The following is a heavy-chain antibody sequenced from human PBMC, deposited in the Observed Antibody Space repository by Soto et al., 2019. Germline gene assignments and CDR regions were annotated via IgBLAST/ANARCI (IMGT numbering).Heavy chain of an antibody. CDR2: ISGGADDT. CDR3: AKAINDYYAPLDY. Sequence: EVQLLESGGGLVQPGGSLRLSCTASGFTFSNYAMGWVRQAPGKGLEWVSVISGGADDTHYADSVKGRFTISRDNSKNTLYVQMDSLRAEDTAVYYCAKAINDYYAPLDYWGQGMRVTVSP. V-gene: IGHV3-23*01. J-gene: IGHJ4*02. D-gene: IGHD3-3*01. CDR1: GFTFSNYA.